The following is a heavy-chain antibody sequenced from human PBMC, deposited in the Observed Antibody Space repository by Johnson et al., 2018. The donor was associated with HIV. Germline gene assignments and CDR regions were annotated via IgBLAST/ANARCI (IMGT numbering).Heavy chain of an antibody. CDR2: IYSGGST. CDR3: ARGRITMIVVDLRGGVFDI. V-gene: IGHV3-66*01. J-gene: IGHJ3*02. D-gene: IGHD3-22*01. CDR1: GFTFSDSY. Sequence: QLVESGGGLVKPGGSLRLSCAASGFTFSDSYMTWIRQAPGKVLEWVSVIYSGGSTYYADSVKGRFTISRDNSKNTLYLQMNSLRAEETAVYYCARGRITMIVVDLRGGVFDIWGQGTMVTVSS.